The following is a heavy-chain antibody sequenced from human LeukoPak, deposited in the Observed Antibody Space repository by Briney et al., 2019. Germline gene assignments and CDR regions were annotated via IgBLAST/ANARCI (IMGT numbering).Heavy chain of an antibody. Sequence: GRSLRLSCAASGFTFSSYGMHWVRQAPGKGLEWVGVIWYDGSDKYYAASVKGRFTISRDNSKNTLYLQMNSLRAEDTAVYYCARDDYGDYQGRMDVWGKGTTVTVSS. D-gene: IGHD4-17*01. CDR3: ARDDYGDYQGRMDV. CDR2: IWYDGSDK. CDR1: GFTFSSYG. J-gene: IGHJ6*04. V-gene: IGHV3-33*01.